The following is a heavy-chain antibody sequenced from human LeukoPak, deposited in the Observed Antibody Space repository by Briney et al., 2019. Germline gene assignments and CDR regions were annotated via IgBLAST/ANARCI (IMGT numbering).Heavy chain of an antibody. CDR1: GGSVSSPNSY. J-gene: IGHJ5*02. Sequence: SEALSLTCTVSGGSVSSPNSYWSWIRQPPGKGLEWIGNVYYIGTTSYNSSLKSRVTISVDTSKNQFSLEVTSVTAADTAVYYCARNTSSSPWFDPWGQGTLVTVSS. CDR3: ARNTSSSPWFDP. CDR2: VYYIGTT. V-gene: IGHV4-61*01. D-gene: IGHD6-6*01.